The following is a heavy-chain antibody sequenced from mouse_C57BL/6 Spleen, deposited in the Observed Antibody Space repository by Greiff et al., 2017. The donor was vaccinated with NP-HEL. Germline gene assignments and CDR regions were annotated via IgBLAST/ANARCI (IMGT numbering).Heavy chain of an antibody. Sequence: QVQLQQPGAELVKPGASVKLSCKASGYTFTSYWMHWVKQRPGRGLEWIGRIDPNSGGTKYNEKFKSKATLTVDKPSSTAYMQLSSRTSEYSAVYYCARVVEGYGNYVYWYFDVWGTGTTVTVSS. D-gene: IGHD2-1*01. CDR1: GYTFTSYW. V-gene: IGHV1-72*01. CDR3: ARVVEGYGNYVYWYFDV. J-gene: IGHJ1*03. CDR2: IDPNSGGT.